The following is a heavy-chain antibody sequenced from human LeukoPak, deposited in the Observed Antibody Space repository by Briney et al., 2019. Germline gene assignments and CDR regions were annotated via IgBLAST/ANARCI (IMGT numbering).Heavy chain of an antibody. CDR1: GFSFDTYA. CDR2: WHDGSHK. V-gene: IGHV3-33*01. CDR3: AREIFGSGSYPDF. D-gene: IGHD3-10*01. Sequence: GGSLRLSCAASGFSFDTYAMHWVRQAPGQGLEWVALWHDGSHKFYSNSVRGQFTISRDNSKNTVYLQMNNLRPDDTAAYYCAREIFGSGSYPDFWGQGTLVTVSS. J-gene: IGHJ4*02.